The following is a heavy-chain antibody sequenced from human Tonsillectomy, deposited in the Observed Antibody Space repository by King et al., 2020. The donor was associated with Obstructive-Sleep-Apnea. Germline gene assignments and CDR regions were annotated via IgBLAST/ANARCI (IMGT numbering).Heavy chain of an antibody. D-gene: IGHD1-26*01. V-gene: IGHV4-38-2*02. Sequence: QLQESGPGLVKPSETLSLNCSVTGYSISSGYYWAWIRQPPGKGLEWIGSIYQSGSTLYSPSLKILVTMSVDTSKNHFSLNGRSVTAADTAVYYCVRAKGSIFDPWGQGTLVTVSS. CDR1: GYSISSGYY. J-gene: IGHJ5*02. CDR3: VRAKGSIFDP. CDR2: IYQSGST.